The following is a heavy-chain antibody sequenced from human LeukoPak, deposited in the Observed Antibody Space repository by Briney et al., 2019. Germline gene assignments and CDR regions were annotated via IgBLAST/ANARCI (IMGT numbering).Heavy chain of an antibody. CDR2: ISGSGGST. V-gene: IGHV3-23*01. D-gene: IGHD3-3*01. Sequence: QPGGSLRLSCAASGFTFSSYAMSWVRQAPGKGLEWVSAISGSGGSTYYADSVKGRFSISRDHSKNTLYLQMNSLRAEDTAVYYCAKGRITIFGVVSALDYWGQGTLVTVSS. CDR1: GFTFSSYA. CDR3: AKGRITIFGVVSALDY. J-gene: IGHJ4*02.